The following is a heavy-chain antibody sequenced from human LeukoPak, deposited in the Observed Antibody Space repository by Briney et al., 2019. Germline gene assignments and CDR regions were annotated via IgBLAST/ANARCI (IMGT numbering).Heavy chain of an antibody. Sequence: PSETLSLTCAVYGGSFSGYYWSWIRQPPGKGLEWIGEINHSGSTNYNPSLKSRVTISVDTSKNQFSLKPSSVTAADTAVYYCARRRLQWLVRHDAFDIWGQGTMVTVSS. D-gene: IGHD6-19*01. J-gene: IGHJ3*02. CDR1: GGSFSGYY. CDR2: INHSGST. CDR3: ARRRLQWLVRHDAFDI. V-gene: IGHV4-34*01.